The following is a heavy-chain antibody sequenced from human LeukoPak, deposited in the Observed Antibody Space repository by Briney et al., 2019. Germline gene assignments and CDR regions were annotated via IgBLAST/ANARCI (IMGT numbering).Heavy chain of an antibody. V-gene: IGHV3-30*18. CDR2: ISYNGSNK. D-gene: IGHD2-15*01. CDR3: ANNVVAATLSSAYYYYGMDV. Sequence: GGSLRLSCAASGFTFSSYGMHWVRQAPGKGLEWVAVISYNGSNKYYADSVKGRFTISRDNSKNTLYLRMNSLRAEDTAVYYCANNVVAATLSSAYYYYGMDVWGQGTTVTVSS. J-gene: IGHJ6*02. CDR1: GFTFSSYG.